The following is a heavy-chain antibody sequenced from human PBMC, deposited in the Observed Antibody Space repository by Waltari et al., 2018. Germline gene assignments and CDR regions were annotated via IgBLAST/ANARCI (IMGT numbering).Heavy chain of an antibody. J-gene: IGHJ4*02. CDR2: INAGTGNT. V-gene: IGHV1-3*01. CDR3: ARDGGAGYDFWSGYEN. CDR1: GYTFTSYA. Sequence: QVQLVQSGAEVKKPGASVKVSCEASGYTFTSYAMHWVRRAPGQRLEWMGWINAGTGNTKYSQKFQGRVTITRDTSASTAFMELSSLRSEDTAVYYCARDGGAGYDFWSGYENWGQGTLVTVSS. D-gene: IGHD3-3*01.